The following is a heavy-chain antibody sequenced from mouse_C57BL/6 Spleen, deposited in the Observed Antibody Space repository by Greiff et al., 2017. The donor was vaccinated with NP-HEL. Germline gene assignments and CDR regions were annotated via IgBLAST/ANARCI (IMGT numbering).Heavy chain of an antibody. V-gene: IGHV1-64*01. Sequence: VQLQQPGAELVKPGASVKLSCKASGYTFTSYWMHWVKQRPGQGLEWIGMIHPNSGSTNYNEKFKSKATLTVDKSSSTAYMQLSSLTSEDSAVYYCARSDNYGSSHYCAMDYWGQGTSVTVSS. CDR1: GYTFTSYW. D-gene: IGHD1-1*01. CDR2: IHPNSGST. J-gene: IGHJ4*01. CDR3: ARSDNYGSSHYCAMDY.